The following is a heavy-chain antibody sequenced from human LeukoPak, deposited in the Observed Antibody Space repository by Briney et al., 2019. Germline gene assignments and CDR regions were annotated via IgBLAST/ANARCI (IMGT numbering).Heavy chain of an antibody. D-gene: IGHD3/OR15-3a*01. CDR3: GRDAWRRDLNYGIDV. V-gene: IGHV3-9*01. J-gene: IGHJ6*02. CDR2: ISWSSGKI. CDR1: GFTFYEYC. Sequence: RGGSLRLFCAPSGFTFYEYCMHWVRHAPGEGVGWGAGISWSSGKIGYADSVKGRFPISRDNAENSLHLQMNSLRTEDTALYFCGRDAWRRDLNYGIDVWGQGNTVAVSS.